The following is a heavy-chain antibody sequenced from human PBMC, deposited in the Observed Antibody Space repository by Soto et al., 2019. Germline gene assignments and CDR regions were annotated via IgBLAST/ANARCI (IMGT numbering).Heavy chain of an antibody. CDR1: GGSISSYY. CDR2: IYYSGST. Sequence: PSETLSLTCSVSGGSISSYYWSWIRQPPGKGLEWIGYIYYSGSTNYNPSLKSRVTISVDTSKNQFSLKLSSVTAADTAVYYCARDNGVAVAGSGYYYGMDVWGKGTTVTVSS. V-gene: IGHV4-59*01. CDR3: ARDNGVAVAGSGYYYGMDV. D-gene: IGHD6-19*01. J-gene: IGHJ6*04.